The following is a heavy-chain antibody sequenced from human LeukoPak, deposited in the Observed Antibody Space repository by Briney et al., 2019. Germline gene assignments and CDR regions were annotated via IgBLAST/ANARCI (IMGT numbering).Heavy chain of an antibody. Sequence: ASVKVSCKASGYTFTSYGISWVRQAPGQGLEWMGWISAYNGNTNYAQKLQGRVTMTTDTSTSTAYMELRSLRSDDTAVYYRARDIDLAGYCSNTSCLVDYWGQGTLVTVSS. CDR2: ISAYNGNT. CDR3: ARDIDLAGYCSNTSCLVDY. CDR1: GYTFTSYG. D-gene: IGHD2-2*01. J-gene: IGHJ4*02. V-gene: IGHV1-18*01.